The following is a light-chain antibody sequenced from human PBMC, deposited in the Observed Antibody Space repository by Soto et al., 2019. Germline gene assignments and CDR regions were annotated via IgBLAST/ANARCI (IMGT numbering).Light chain of an antibody. CDR1: QSVSNW. Sequence: DIQMTQSPSALSASVGDRVTITCRASQSVSNWLAWYRQKPGEAPKLLVYEGSTLERGVPSRFSDSGSGTKVSLSFCCVQLDNFAPFNCKQCNTYSRTFDHGTKVEVK. J-gene: IGKJ1*01. V-gene: IGKV1-5*03. CDR2: EGS. CDR3: KQCNTYSRT.